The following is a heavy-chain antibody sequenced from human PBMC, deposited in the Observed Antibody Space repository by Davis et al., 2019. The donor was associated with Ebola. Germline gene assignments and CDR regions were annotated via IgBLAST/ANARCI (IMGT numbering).Heavy chain of an antibody. CDR2: IYPGDSDT. J-gene: IGHJ4*02. Sequence: GESLKISCKGSGYSFTTYWIAWVRQTPAKGLEWMGIIYPGDSDTRYSPSFEGQVTISVDSSISTAYLQWSSLKASDTAMYYCAKQESLYGSSDYWGQGTLVIVSS. V-gene: IGHV5-51*01. D-gene: IGHD3-22*01. CDR1: GYSFTTYW. CDR3: AKQESLYGSSDY.